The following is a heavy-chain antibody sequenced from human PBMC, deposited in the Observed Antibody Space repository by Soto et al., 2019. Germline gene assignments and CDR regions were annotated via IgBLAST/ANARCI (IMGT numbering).Heavy chain of an antibody. CDR3: VKGKESGYRGAFDS. V-gene: IGHV3-23*01. CDR1: GFNFGSYA. D-gene: IGHD5-18*01. CDR2: VRGSGSSP. J-gene: IGHJ4*02. Sequence: EEQLLESGGGLVQPGGSLRLSCAATGFNFGSYAMGWVRQAPGKGLEWVSGVRGSGSSPYYADSVKGRLTISKDKSKNSLYLDLNNLRSEDTAVYFCVKGKESGYRGAFDSWGQGTMVTVSS.